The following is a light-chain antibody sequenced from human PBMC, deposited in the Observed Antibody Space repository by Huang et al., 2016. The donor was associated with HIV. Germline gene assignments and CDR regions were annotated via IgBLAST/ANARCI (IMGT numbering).Light chain of an antibody. CDR1: QSVLFSSNNKNY. V-gene: IGKV4-1*01. CDR3: QQYYSTPH. J-gene: IGKJ2*01. CDR2: WAS. Sequence: DIVMTQSPDSLAVSLGERATINCKSNQSVLFSSNNKNYLAWYQQKPRQPPKLLIYWASTRESRVPDRFSGSGSGTDFTLTISSLQAEDVAVYYCQQYYSTPHFGQGTKLEIK.